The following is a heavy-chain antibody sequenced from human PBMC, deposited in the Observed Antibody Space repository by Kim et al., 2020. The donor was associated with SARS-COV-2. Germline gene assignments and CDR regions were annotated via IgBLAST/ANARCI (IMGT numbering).Heavy chain of an antibody. Sequence: GDSLKISCKGSGYSFTSYWIGWVRQMPGKGLEWMGIIYPGDSDTRYSPSFQGQVTISADKSISTAYLQWSSLKASDTAMYYCARRSFDSSSWYPYYYYMDVWGKGTTVTVSS. CDR2: IYPGDSDT. D-gene: IGHD6-13*01. CDR1: GYSFTSYW. V-gene: IGHV5-51*01. J-gene: IGHJ6*03. CDR3: ARRSFDSSSWYPYYYYMDV.